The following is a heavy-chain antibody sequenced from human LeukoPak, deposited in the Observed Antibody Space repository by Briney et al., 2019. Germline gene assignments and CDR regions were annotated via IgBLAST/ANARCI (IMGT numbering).Heavy chain of an antibody. Sequence: SETLSLTCTVSGGSISSGSYYWSWIRQPARKGLEWIGRIYTSGSTNYNPSLKSRVTISVDTSKNQFSLKLSSVTAADTAVYYCARVRYYYDSSGYGAAFDIWGQGTMVTVSS. V-gene: IGHV4-61*02. J-gene: IGHJ3*02. CDR3: ARVRYYYDSSGYGAAFDI. CDR1: GGSISSGSYY. D-gene: IGHD3-22*01. CDR2: IYTSGST.